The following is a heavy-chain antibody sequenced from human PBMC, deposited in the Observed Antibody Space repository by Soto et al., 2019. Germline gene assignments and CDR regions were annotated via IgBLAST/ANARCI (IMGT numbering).Heavy chain of an antibody. CDR2: IDMDGSST. CDR3: VRDRPGNHHYFDY. V-gene: IGHV3-74*01. CDR1: GFIFSSDW. Sequence: EVQLVESGGGLVQPGGSLRLSCAASGFIFSSDWMHWVRQAPGKGLVWISRIDMDGSSTSYADSVKGRFTISRDNAEDTMFLQMNSLRAEDTAVYYCVRDRPGNHHYFDYWGQGILVTVSS. D-gene: IGHD3-10*01. J-gene: IGHJ4*02.